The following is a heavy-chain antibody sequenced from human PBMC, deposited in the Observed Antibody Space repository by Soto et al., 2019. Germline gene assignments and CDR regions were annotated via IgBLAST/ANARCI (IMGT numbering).Heavy chain of an antibody. V-gene: IGHV3-21*01. CDR1: GFTFSSYS. CDR2: ISSSSSYI. D-gene: IGHD2-15*01. CDR3: ARVSEMVYCSGGSCYSSDNWFDP. J-gene: IGHJ5*02. Sequence: VGSLRLSCAASGFTFSSYSMNWVRQAPGKGLEWVSSISSSSSYIYYADSVKGRFTISRDNAKNSLYLQMNSLRAEDTAVYYCARVSEMVYCSGGSCYSSDNWFDPWGQGTLVTVSS.